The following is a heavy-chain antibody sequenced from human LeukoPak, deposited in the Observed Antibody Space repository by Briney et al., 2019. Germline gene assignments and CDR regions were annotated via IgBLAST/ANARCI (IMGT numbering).Heavy chain of an antibody. Sequence: SETLSLTCTVSGGSISSYYWSWIRQPAGKGLEWIGRIYTSGSTNYNPSLKSRVTMSVDTSKNQFFLKLSSVTAADTAVYYCARQGDFWSGSLMDVWGQGTTVTVSS. J-gene: IGHJ6*02. D-gene: IGHD3-3*01. V-gene: IGHV4-4*07. CDR1: GGSISSYY. CDR3: ARQGDFWSGSLMDV. CDR2: IYTSGST.